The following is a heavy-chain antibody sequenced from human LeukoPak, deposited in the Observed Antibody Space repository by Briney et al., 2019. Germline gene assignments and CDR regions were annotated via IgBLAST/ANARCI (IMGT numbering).Heavy chain of an antibody. CDR3: AKNGDRGAFCSGGTCYPYYYYYMDV. J-gene: IGHJ6*03. CDR2: IGTAGDT. CDR1: GFTFSSYD. V-gene: IGHV3-13*01. Sequence: PGGSLRLSCAASGFTFSSYDMHWVRQATGKGLEWVSAIGTAGDTYYPGSVKGRFTISRDNSKNTLFLQINSLRAEDTAVYYCAKNGDRGAFCSGGTCYPYYYYYMDVWGKGTTVTISS. D-gene: IGHD2-15*01.